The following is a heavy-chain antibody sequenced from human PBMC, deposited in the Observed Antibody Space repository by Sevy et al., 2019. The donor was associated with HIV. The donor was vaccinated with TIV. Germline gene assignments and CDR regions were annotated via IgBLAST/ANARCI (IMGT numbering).Heavy chain of an antibody. CDR1: GFDFFNVW. Sequence: GGYLRLSCSASGFDFFNVWMTWVRQAPGKGLERVGRIKSDTDGGTREYAAAVKGRLTISRDDSKDTLYLQMNSLKTDDTAVYYCATERWGFLETSCRYLLPYFDSWGQGTLVFVSS. CDR2: IKSDTDGGTR. V-gene: IGHV3-15*01. D-gene: IGHD1-26*01. CDR3: ATERWGFLETSCRYLLPYFDS. J-gene: IGHJ4*02.